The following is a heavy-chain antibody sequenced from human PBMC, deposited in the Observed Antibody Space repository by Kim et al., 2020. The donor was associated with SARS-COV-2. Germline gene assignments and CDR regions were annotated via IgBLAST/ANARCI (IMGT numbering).Heavy chain of an antibody. CDR2: IYPGDSDT. CDR3: ARRGYCSGGSCPIGAFDI. V-gene: IGHV5-51*01. D-gene: IGHD2-15*01. Sequence: GESLKISCKGSGYSFTSYWIGWVRQMPGKGLEWMGIIYPGDSDTRYSPSFQGQVTISADKSISTAYLQWSSLKASDTAMYYCARRGYCSGGSCPIGAFDIWGQGTMVTVSS. J-gene: IGHJ3*02. CDR1: GYSFTSYW.